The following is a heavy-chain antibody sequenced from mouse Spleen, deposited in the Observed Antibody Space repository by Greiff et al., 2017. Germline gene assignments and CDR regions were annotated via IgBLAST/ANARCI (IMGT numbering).Heavy chain of an antibody. Sequence: VQLVESGAELARPGASVKMSCKASGYTFTSYTMHWVKQRPGQGLEWIGYINPSSGYTKYNQKFKDKATLTADKSSSTAYMQLSSLTSEDSAVYYCARVIYYGYDDYAMDYWGQGTSVTVSS. CDR3: ARVIYYGYDDYAMDY. D-gene: IGHD2-2*01. CDR1: GYTFTSYT. CDR2: INPSSGYT. V-gene: IGHV1-4*01. J-gene: IGHJ4*01.